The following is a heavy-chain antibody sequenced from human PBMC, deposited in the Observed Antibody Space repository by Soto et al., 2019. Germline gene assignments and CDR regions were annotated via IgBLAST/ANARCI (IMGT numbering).Heavy chain of an antibody. Sequence: ASVKVSCKATGYTYTSYALHSVRQAPGQRLEWMGWINAGNGNTKYSQKFQGRVTITRDTSASTAYMELSSLRSEDTAVYYCARDSWGAVDYWGQGTLVTVS. CDR1: GYTYTSYA. V-gene: IGHV1-3*01. J-gene: IGHJ4*02. CDR2: INAGNGNT. CDR3: ARDSWGAVDY. D-gene: IGHD3-16*01.